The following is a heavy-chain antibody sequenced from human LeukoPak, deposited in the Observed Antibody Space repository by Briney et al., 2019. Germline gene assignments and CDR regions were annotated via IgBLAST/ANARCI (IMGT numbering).Heavy chain of an antibody. V-gene: IGHV3-23*01. CDR3: AKGYCSGGSCYSVPFDI. Sequence: GGSLRLSCVASGFSFNTYGMHWVRQAPGKGLEWVSAISGSGGSTYYADSVKGRFTISRDNSKNTLYLQMNSLRAEDTAVYYCAKGYCSGGSCYSVPFDIWGQGTMVTVSS. J-gene: IGHJ3*02. CDR1: GFSFNTYG. CDR2: ISGSGGST. D-gene: IGHD2-15*01.